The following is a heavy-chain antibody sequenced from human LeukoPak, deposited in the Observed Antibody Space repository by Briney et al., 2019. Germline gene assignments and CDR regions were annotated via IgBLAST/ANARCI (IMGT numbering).Heavy chain of an antibody. V-gene: IGHV1-8*02. Sequence: ASVKVSCKASGYTFTGYYMHWVRQAPGQGLEWMGWMNPNSGNTGYAQKFQGRVTMTRNTSISTAYMELSSPRSEDTAVYYCARGKRYYGSGSYYRYYYYMDVWGKGTTVSISS. J-gene: IGHJ6*03. D-gene: IGHD3-10*01. CDR2: MNPNSGNT. CDR1: GYTFTGYY. CDR3: ARGKRYYGSGSYYRYYYYMDV.